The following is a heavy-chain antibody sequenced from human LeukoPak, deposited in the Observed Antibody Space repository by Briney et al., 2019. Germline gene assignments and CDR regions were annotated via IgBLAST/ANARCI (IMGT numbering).Heavy chain of an antibody. D-gene: IGHD2-2*02. J-gene: IGHJ4*02. CDR1: GGTFSSYA. V-gene: IGHV1-69*13. CDR2: IIPIFGTA. CDR3: ARDLGYCSSTSCYIDY. Sequence: SVKVSCKASGGTFSSYAISWVRQAPGQGLEWMGGIIPIFGTANYAQKFQGGVTITADESTSTAYMELSSLRSEDTAVYYCARDLGYCSSTSCYIDYWGQGTLVTVSS.